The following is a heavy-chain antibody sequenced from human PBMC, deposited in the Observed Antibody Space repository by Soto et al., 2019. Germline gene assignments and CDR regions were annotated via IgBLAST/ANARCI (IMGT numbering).Heavy chain of an antibody. J-gene: IGHJ3*02. Sequence: PSETLSLTCNSSGGPLSSFYYSWIRQAPGKGLEWIGYIYYTGSTNYNPSLKSRVTMSVDTSKKQFSLKLTSLTAADTAVYFCAVTRGGAHPHDIWGQGTMVTVSS. CDR1: GGPLSSFY. CDR2: IYYTGST. CDR3: AVTRGGAHPHDI. V-gene: IGHV4-59*01. D-gene: IGHD2-21*02.